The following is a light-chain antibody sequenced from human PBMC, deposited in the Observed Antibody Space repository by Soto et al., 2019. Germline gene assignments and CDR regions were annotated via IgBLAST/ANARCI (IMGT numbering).Light chain of an antibody. J-gene: IGLJ1*01. CDR1: SNDIGGYNF. CDR3: CADAGRSTYV. Sequence: QSALTQPASVAGSPGQSITIPCNGTSNDIGGYNFVSWFQQHPGKAPKLLICDVTHRPSGVSDRFSGSKSGNTASLTISGLQAEDEADYYCCADAGRSTYVFGTVTEVTVL. CDR2: DVT. V-gene: IGLV2-23*02.